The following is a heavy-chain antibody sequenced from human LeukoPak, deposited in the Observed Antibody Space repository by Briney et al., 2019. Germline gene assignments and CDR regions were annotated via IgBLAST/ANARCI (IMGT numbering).Heavy chain of an antibody. Sequence: SETLSLTCTVSGGSISSGGYYWSWIRQHPGKGLEWIGYIYYSGSTYYNPSLKSRVTISVDTSKNQFSLKLSSVTAADTAVYYCARQMGATRRFDPWGQGTLVTVSS. D-gene: IGHD1-26*01. CDR3: ARQMGATRRFDP. J-gene: IGHJ5*02. CDR1: GGSISSGGYY. CDR2: IYYSGST. V-gene: IGHV4-31*03.